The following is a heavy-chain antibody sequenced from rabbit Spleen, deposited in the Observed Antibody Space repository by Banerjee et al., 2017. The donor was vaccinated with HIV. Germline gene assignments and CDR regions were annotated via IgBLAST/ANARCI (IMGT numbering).Heavy chain of an antibody. CDR1: GFSFSSSHW. CDR3: ARDAGSSFSSYGMDL. Sequence: QEQLVESGGDLVKPEGSLTLTCKASGFSFSSSHWIWWVRQAPGKGLEWIACIAGGTSAFTYSATWAKDRFTCSKTSSTTVTLQMTSLTAADTATYFCARDAGSSFSSYGMDLWGPGTLVTVS. J-gene: IGHJ6*01. V-gene: IGHV1S45*01. D-gene: IGHD8-1*01. CDR2: IAGGTSAFT.